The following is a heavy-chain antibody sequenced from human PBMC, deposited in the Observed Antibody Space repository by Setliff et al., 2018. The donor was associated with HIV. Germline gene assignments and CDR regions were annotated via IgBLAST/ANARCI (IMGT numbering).Heavy chain of an antibody. CDR1: GGSINSTSYY. CDR2: ISYSGDT. V-gene: IGHV4-39*07. Sequence: SETLSLTCIVSGGSINSTSYYWGWIRQPPGQGLEWIGSISYSGDTFYNTSLKTRITISVDTSKNHLSLKVSSLTAADAAVYYCARAPYYDYRGLAVYYFDYWGQGTLVTVSS. J-gene: IGHJ4*02. CDR3: ARAPYYDYRGLAVYYFDY. D-gene: IGHD3-22*01.